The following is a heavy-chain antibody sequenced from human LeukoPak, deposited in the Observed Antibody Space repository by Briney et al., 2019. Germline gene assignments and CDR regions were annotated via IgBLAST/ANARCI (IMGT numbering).Heavy chain of an antibody. V-gene: IGHV3-23*01. Sequence: GGSLRLSCAASGFTFSSYAMSWVRQAPGKGLEWVSAISGSGGSTYYADSVKGRFTIYRDNAKNSLYLQMNSLRAEDTAVYYCARVGGSGSYYPLDYWGQGILVTVSS. J-gene: IGHJ4*02. D-gene: IGHD1-26*01. CDR3: ARVGGSGSYYPLDY. CDR1: GFTFSSYA. CDR2: ISGSGGST.